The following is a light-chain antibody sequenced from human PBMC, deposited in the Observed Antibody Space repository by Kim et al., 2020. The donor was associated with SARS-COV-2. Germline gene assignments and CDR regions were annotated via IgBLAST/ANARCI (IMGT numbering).Light chain of an antibody. V-gene: IGKV3-20*01. CDR3: QQYDGTSPLT. CDR2: GAS. Sequence: LSPRERATLSCRASQSVSSNLAWYQQRPGQAPRLLIYGASRRATGIPDRFSGSGSGTDFTLTISRLEPEDFAVYYCQQYDGTSPLTFGQGTKLEI. J-gene: IGKJ2*01. CDR1: QSVSSN.